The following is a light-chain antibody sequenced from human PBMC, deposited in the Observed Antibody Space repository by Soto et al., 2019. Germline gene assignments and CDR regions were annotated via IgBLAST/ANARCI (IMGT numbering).Light chain of an antibody. CDR2: STS. Sequence: QTVVTQEPSLTVSPGGTVTLTCASSTGAVTSGNYPNWFQQKPGQAPWALIYSTSNKHSWTPARFSGSLLGDKAALTLSGVQPEDEADYYCLLHYGGAYAFGTGTKLTVL. CDR1: TGAVTSGNY. CDR3: LLHYGGAYA. V-gene: IGLV7-43*01. J-gene: IGLJ1*01.